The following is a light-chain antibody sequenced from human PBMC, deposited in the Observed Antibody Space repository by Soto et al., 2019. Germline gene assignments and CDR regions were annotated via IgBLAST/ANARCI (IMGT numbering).Light chain of an antibody. V-gene: IGKV3-11*01. CDR1: QSVSSY. CDR3: QQRSNWPGT. J-gene: IGKJ2*01. Sequence: EIVLTQSPATLSLSPGERATLSCRASQSVSSYLAWYQQKPGQAPRLLIYDASNRATGIPARFSGSGSGTDFTLTISSXXXXXXXXXYCQQRSNWPGTFGQG. CDR2: DAS.